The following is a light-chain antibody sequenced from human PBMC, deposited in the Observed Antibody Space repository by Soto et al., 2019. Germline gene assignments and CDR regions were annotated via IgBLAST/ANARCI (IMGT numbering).Light chain of an antibody. CDR3: CSFAGSGSYV. V-gene: IGLV2-23*01. Sequence: QSALNQPASVSGSPGQSITISCTGTSSDVGSYNLVSWYQQHPGKAPKLMIYEGSKRPSGVSNRFSGSKSGNTASLTISGLQAEDEADYYCCSFAGSGSYVFGTGTKLTVL. CDR2: EGS. CDR1: SSDVGSYNL. J-gene: IGLJ1*01.